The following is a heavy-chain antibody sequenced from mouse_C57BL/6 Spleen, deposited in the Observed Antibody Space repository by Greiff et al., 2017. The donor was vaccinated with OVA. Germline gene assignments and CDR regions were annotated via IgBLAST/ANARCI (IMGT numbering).Heavy chain of an antibody. D-gene: IGHD2-5*01. CDR2: ISYDGSN. CDR1: GYSITSGYY. Sequence: EVKLVESGPGLVKPSQSLSLTCSVTGYSITSGYYWNWIRQFPGNKLEWMGYISYDGSNNYNPSLKNRISITRDTSKNQFFLKLNSVTTEDTATYYCASSIVTTGYFDVWGTGTTVTVSS. V-gene: IGHV3-6*01. J-gene: IGHJ1*03. CDR3: ASSIVTTGYFDV.